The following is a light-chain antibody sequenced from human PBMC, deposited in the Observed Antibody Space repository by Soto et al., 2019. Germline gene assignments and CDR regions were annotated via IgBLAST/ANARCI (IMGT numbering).Light chain of an antibody. Sequence: VMTQSPESLTVSLGERATINCRSSQSVLYSSDNKNYLAWYQQEPGQPPKLLISWASTRESGVPDRFSGSGSGTDFTLTISSLQAEDVAVYYCQQYYSTPPTFGQGTKVVIK. CDR1: QSVLYSSDNKNY. CDR3: QQYYSTPPT. CDR2: WAS. J-gene: IGKJ1*01. V-gene: IGKV4-1*01.